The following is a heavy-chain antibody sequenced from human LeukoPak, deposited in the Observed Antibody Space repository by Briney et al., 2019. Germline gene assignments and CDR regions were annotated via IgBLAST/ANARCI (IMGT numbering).Heavy chain of an antibody. V-gene: IGHV4-34*01. D-gene: IGHD3-10*01. CDR1: GGSFSTYY. CDR3: AGYYYGAENYHNHPNFDY. CDR2: INHSGST. Sequence: SETLSLTCAVYGGSFSTYYWSWIRQPPGKGLEWIGEINHSGSTTYNPSLESRVTISIDTSKNQFSLKLSSVTAADTAVYYCAGYYYGAENYHNHPNFDYWGQGTLVTVSS. J-gene: IGHJ4*02.